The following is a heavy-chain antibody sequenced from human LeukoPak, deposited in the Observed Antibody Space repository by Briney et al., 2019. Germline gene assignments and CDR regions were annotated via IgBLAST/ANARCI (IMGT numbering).Heavy chain of an antibody. CDR1: GFAFSSYS. J-gene: IGHJ4*02. CDR2: ISSSSATI. D-gene: IGHD1-26*01. V-gene: IGHV3-48*01. CDR3: ARDLRVGAAPFDY. Sequence: GGSLRLSCAASGFAFSSYSMNWVRQAPGKGLEWVSYISSSSATIYYADSVKGRFIISRDNAKNSLYLQMNSLRAEDTAVYYCARDLRVGAAPFDYWGQGTLVTVSS.